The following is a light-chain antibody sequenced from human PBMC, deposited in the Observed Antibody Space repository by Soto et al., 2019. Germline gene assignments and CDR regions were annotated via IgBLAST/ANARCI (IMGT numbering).Light chain of an antibody. Sequence: DVQMTQSPSTLSASVGDRVTITCRASQSVSGWLAWYQQKPGKAPKLLIYDASSLEGGVPSRFSGGGSGTEFTLTISNLQPDDFATYYCQQYDNYRTFGQGTKVEIK. CDR1: QSVSGW. V-gene: IGKV1-5*01. J-gene: IGKJ1*01. CDR3: QQYDNYRT. CDR2: DAS.